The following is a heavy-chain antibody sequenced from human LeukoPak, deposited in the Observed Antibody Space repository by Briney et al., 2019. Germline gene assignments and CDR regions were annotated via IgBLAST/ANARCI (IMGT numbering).Heavy chain of an antibody. CDR3: ARDRLSGLDY. D-gene: IGHD5/OR15-5a*01. J-gene: IGHJ4*02. V-gene: IGHV3-48*04. Sequence: PGGSLRLSCAASGFAFSTYVMNWVRQAPGRGLEWLSYITGSSGTIYYADSVKGRFTISRDNTKNSLYLQMNSLRAEDMAVYYCARDRLSGLDYWGQGTLVTVSS. CDR1: GFAFSTYV. CDR2: ITGSSGTI.